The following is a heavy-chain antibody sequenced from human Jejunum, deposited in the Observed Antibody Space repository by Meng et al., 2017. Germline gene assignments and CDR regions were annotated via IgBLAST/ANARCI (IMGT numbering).Heavy chain of an antibody. V-gene: IGHV3-48*03. CDR2: ISSSGSSM. D-gene: IGHD3-10*01. CDR1: GLILSNYE. Sequence: AGSLSLACELSGLILSNYEMDWVRQAPGKGLEWIAYISSSGSSMYYADSVKGRFTISKDNAKNSHYLLMSSLRAENTAVSYCARNSIYYTSGTSYSWFDPWGQGTLVTVSS. J-gene: IGHJ5*02. CDR3: ARNSIYYTSGTSYSWFDP.